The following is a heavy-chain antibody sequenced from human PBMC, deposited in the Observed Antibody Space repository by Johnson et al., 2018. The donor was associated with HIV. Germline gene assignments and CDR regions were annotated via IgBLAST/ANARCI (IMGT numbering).Heavy chain of an antibody. CDR3: AKTWDDYDDAFDI. J-gene: IGHJ3*02. V-gene: IGHV3-33*06. CDR1: GFTFSSYG. D-gene: IGHD4/OR15-4a*01. Sequence: QVQLVESGGGVVQPGRSLRLSCAASGFTFSSYGMHWVRQAPGKGLEWVAVIWYDGSNKYYADSVQGRFTISRDNSKNTLYLQINSLRAEDTAVYYCAKTWDDYDDAFDIWGQGTMVTVSS. CDR2: IWYDGSNK.